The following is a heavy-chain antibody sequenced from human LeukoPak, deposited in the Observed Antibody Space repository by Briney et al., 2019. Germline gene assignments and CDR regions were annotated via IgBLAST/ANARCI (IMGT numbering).Heavy chain of an antibody. CDR3: AKGYGSGSYSRPSDY. V-gene: IGHV3-43*02. J-gene: IGHJ4*02. D-gene: IGHD3-10*01. CDR1: GFTFDDYA. CDR2: ISGDGGST. Sequence: GGSLRLSCAASGFTFDDYAMHWVRQAPGKGLEWVSLISGDGGSTYYADSVKGRFTISRDNSKNSLYLQMNSLRTEDTALYYCAKGYGSGSYSRPSDYWGQGTLVTVSS.